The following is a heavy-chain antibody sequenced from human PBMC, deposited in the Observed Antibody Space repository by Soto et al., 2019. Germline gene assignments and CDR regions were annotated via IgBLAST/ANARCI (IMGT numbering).Heavy chain of an antibody. CDR3: VRGRPGPIPPLPLFDS. D-gene: IGHD2-2*01. CDR1: GFIFSNYG. CDR2: TWPDESRK. V-gene: IGHV3-33*01. Sequence: QVQLVESGGGVVQPGGSLRLSCAASGFIFSNYGMHWVRQAPGKGLEWVAITWPDESRKYYVDSVQGRFTVSRDNSKNTLVLPMHGLRAGDTAVYYCVRGRPGPIPPLPLFDSWGQGTLGTVSS. J-gene: IGHJ4*02.